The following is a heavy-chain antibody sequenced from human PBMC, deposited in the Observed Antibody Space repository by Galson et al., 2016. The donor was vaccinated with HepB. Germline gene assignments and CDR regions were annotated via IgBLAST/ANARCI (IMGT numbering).Heavy chain of an antibody. CDR2: IPYDGSNK. CDR3: AKDGRIYCSSASCHDHFHY. J-gene: IGHJ4*02. D-gene: IGHD2-2*01. Sequence: SLRLSCAASGFTFSSYGMHWVRQAPGKGLEWVAFIPYDGSNKTYADPVKGRFTISRDNSKKTLYLQMNSLRAEDTAVYYCAKDGRIYCSSASCHDHFHYWGQGTLVTVSS. V-gene: IGHV3-30*18. CDR1: GFTFSSYG.